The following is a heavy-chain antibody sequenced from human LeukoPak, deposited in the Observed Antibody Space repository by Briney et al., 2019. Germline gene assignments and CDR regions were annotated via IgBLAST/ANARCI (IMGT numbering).Heavy chain of an antibody. CDR3: ARDYGGNWDYYYGMDV. Sequence: NTSETLSLTCTVSGGSISSYYWSWIRQPPGKGLEWIGYIYYSGSTNYNPSLKSRVTISVDTSKNQFSLKLSSVTAADTAVYYCARDYGGNWDYYYGMDVWGQGTAVTVSS. CDR2: IYYSGST. D-gene: IGHD4-23*01. J-gene: IGHJ6*02. CDR1: GGSISSYY. V-gene: IGHV4-59*12.